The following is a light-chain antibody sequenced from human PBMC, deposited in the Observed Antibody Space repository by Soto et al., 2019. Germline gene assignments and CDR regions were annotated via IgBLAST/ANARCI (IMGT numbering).Light chain of an antibody. CDR2: DAS. V-gene: IGKV3-11*01. J-gene: IGKJ1*01. CDR3: QQSFSPLWT. CDR1: QSVRSY. Sequence: EIVLTQSPATLSLSPGERATLSCRASQSVRSYLVWYQQKPGQAPRLLIYDASTRATGIPARFSGSGSGTDFTLTISSLQPDDSATYYCQQSFSPLWTFGQGTKVEV.